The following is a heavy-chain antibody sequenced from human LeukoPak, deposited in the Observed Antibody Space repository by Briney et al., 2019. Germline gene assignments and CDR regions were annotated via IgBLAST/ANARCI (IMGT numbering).Heavy chain of an antibody. CDR2: INSDGSST. D-gene: IGHD3-3*01. V-gene: IGHV3-74*01. CDR3: ARAVPPSQRYDFWSGLQLYYYYYYMDV. CDR1: GFTFSSYW. Sequence: GGSLRLSCAASGFTFSSYWMHWVRQAPGKGLVWVSRINSDGSSTSYADSVKGRFTISRDNAKNTLYLQMNSLRAEDTAVYYCARAVPPSQRYDFWSGLQLYYYYYYMDVWGKGTTVTVSS. J-gene: IGHJ6*03.